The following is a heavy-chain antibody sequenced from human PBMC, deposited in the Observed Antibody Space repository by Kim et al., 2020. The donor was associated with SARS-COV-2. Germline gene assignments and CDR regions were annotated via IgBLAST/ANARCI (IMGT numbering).Heavy chain of an antibody. CDR3: AKTSIAFGYYYYGMDV. CDR1: GFTFSSYA. Sequence: GGSLRLSCAASGFTFSSYAMSWVRQAPGKGLEWVSAISGSGGSTYYADSVKGRFTISRDNSKNTLYLQMNSLRAEDTAVYYCAKTSIAFGYYYYGMDVWGQGTTVTVSS. V-gene: IGHV3-23*01. CDR2: ISGSGGST. J-gene: IGHJ6*02. D-gene: IGHD3-10*01.